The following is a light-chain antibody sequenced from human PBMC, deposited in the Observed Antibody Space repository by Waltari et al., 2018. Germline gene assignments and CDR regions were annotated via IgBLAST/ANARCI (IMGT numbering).Light chain of an antibody. J-gene: IGLJ3*02. V-gene: IGLV3-19*01. CDR2: GQD. Sequence: SSELTQAPAVSVALGQTVSITCQGDSLRRYYASWYQQRPGQAPILILYGQDNRPSGIPDRCSGSTSGNTASLTITGAQAEDEADYYCLSRDTTSTRVFGGGTRLTV. CDR1: SLRRYY. CDR3: LSRDTTSTRV.